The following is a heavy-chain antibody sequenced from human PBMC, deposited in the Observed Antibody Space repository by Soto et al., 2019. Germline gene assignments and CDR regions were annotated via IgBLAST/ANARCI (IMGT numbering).Heavy chain of an antibody. V-gene: IGHV3-21*01. Sequence: GGSLRLSCAASGFTFSSYSMNWVRQAPGKGLEWVSSISSSSSYIYYEDSVKGRFTISRDNAKNSLYLQMNSLRAEDTAVYYCARDRHNDFWSGSNWFDPWGQGTLVTVSA. CDR2: ISSSSSYI. CDR1: GFTFSSYS. J-gene: IGHJ5*02. CDR3: ARDRHNDFWSGSNWFDP. D-gene: IGHD3-3*01.